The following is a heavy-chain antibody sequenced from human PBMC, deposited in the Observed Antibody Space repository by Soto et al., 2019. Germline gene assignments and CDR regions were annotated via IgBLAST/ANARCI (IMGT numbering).Heavy chain of an antibody. CDR3: ARIESIARNWFDP. J-gene: IGHJ5*02. V-gene: IGHV5-51*01. CDR2: IYPGDSDT. D-gene: IGHD6-13*01. CDR1: GYSFTSYW. Sequence: PGESLKISCKGSGYSFTSYWIGWVRQMPGKGLEWMGIIYPGDSDTNYSPSFQGHVTFSVDTSISTAYLQWSSLKASDTAMYFCARIESIARNWFDPWGQGTLVTVSS.